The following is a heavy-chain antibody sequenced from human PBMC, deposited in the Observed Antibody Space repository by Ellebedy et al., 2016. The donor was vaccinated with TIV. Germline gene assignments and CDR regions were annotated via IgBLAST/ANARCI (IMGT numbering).Heavy chain of an antibody. V-gene: IGHV3-11*06. Sequence: GGSLRLSCAASGFTFRDYYMNWIRQAPGKGLEWVSYISGSSQINPNYAASVKGRFTISRDNAKNSLYLQMNSLRAEDTAVYYCARARRYCSGYSCPEPFYYYYGMDVWGQGTTVTVSS. D-gene: IGHD2-15*01. CDR1: GFTFRDYY. CDR3: ARARRYCSGYSCPEPFYYYYGMDV. J-gene: IGHJ6*02. CDR2: ISGSSQINP.